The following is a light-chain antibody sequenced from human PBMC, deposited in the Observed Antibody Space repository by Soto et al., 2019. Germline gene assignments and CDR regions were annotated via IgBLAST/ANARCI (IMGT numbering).Light chain of an antibody. Sequence: EIVLTQSPGTLSLSPGERATLSCRASQSVSSSYLAWYQQKPGQAPRLLIYGASSRATGIPDRFSGSGSGTDFTLTIIRLEPEDVAVYYCQQYGTSLMYTFGQGTKLAIK. CDR3: QQYGTSLMYT. CDR2: GAS. J-gene: IGKJ2*01. CDR1: QSVSSSY. V-gene: IGKV3-20*01.